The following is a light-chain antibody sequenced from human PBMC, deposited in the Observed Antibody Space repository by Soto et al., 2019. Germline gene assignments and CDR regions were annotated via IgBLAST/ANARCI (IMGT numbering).Light chain of an antibody. CDR2: DTS. V-gene: IGKV3-20*01. J-gene: IGKJ2*01. CDR1: ERVATSY. CDR3: QQYGRSPLYT. Sequence: DIVLTQSPVILSLSPGDSATLSCRASERVATSYFAWYQQRRGQAPTLLIYDTSTRATGVPDRFTGSGSGTEFPLTISSVEPEDFAVYYCQQYGRSPLYTFGQGTQLEI.